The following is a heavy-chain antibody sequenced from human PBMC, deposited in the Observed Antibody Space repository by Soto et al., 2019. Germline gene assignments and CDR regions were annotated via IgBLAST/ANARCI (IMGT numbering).Heavy chain of an antibody. CDR2: IWYDGSNK. D-gene: IGHD2-2*01. Sequence: GGSLRLSCAASGFTFSSYGMHWVRQAPGKGLEWVAVIWYDGSNKYYADSVKGRFTISRDNSKNTLYLQMNSLRAEDTAVYYCARDLTPGGYCSSTSCYGLPSTFDYWGQGTLVTVSS. CDR1: GFTFSSYG. V-gene: IGHV3-33*01. CDR3: ARDLTPGGYCSSTSCYGLPSTFDY. J-gene: IGHJ4*02.